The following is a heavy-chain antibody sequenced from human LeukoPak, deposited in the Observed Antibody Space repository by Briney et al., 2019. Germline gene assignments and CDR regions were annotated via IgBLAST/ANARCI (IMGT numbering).Heavy chain of an antibody. J-gene: IGHJ3*02. CDR3: ARGQFWWELERGAFDI. CDR1: GYTFTGYY. Sequence: GASVKVSCKASGYTFTGYYMHYVRQAPGQGLEWMGWINPNSGNTGYAQKFQGRVTITRNTSISTAYMELSSLRSEDTAVYYCARGQFWWELERGAFDIWGQGTMVTVSS. D-gene: IGHD1-26*01. V-gene: IGHV1-8*03. CDR2: INPNSGNT.